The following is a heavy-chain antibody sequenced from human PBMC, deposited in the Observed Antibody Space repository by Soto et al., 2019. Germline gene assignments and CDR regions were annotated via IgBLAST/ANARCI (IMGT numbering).Heavy chain of an antibody. J-gene: IGHJ4*02. D-gene: IGHD2-2*01. CDR1: GFTFSSFW. V-gene: IGHV3-74*01. Sequence: EVQVVESGGGLVQPGGSLRLSCAASGFTFSSFWMHWVRQAPGEGLVWVSRINSDGSNTNYADSVKGRFTISRDNAKNTRYLQMNSLRAEDTAVYYCARGGVPAAMSYWGQGTLVTVSS. CDR3: ARGGVPAAMSY. CDR2: INSDGSNT.